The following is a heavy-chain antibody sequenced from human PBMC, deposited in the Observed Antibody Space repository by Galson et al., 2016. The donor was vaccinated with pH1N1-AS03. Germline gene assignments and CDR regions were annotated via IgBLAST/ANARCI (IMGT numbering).Heavy chain of an antibody. CDR2: IYDSGRS. V-gene: IGHV4-31*03. CDR3: SRGGVMVPTNLEAFDI. Sequence: TLSLTCSVSGGSISIGGNYWTWIRQHPGKGLEWIGYIYDSGRSYYNPSLKSRLTISVDTSKNQLSLKLRSVTAADTAVYYCSRGGVMVPTNLEAFDIWGQGTMVTVSS. CDR1: GGSISIGGNY. D-gene: IGHD5-12*01. J-gene: IGHJ3*02.